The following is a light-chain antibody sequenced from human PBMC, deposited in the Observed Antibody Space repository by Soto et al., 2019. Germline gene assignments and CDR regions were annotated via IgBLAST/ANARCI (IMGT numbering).Light chain of an antibody. V-gene: IGKV1-39*01. CDR2: DAS. Sequence: DIQMTQSPSSLSASVGDRVTITCRSSQTISTFLHWFQQKPGKAPNLLIYDASSLQSGVPSRFSGSGSGTDFTLTISSLQPEDFGTYYCQQSFSSPRGYTFGPGTKVEIK. J-gene: IGKJ3*01. CDR3: QQSFSSPRGYT. CDR1: QTISTF.